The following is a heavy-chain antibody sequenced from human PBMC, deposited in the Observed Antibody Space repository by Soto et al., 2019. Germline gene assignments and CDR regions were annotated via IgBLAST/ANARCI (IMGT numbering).Heavy chain of an antibody. CDR1: GFAFSTYS. Sequence: EVQLVESGGGLVQPGGSLRLSCAASGFAFSTYSINWVRQAPGKGLEWFSYITSDSSTISYADSVKGRFTVSRDNPKNSLYLQMNSLRDEDTAVYYCARVGRGVYGMDVWGQGTSVTVSS. J-gene: IGHJ6*02. CDR3: ARVGRGVYGMDV. V-gene: IGHV3-48*02. D-gene: IGHD2-8*01. CDR2: ITSDSSTI.